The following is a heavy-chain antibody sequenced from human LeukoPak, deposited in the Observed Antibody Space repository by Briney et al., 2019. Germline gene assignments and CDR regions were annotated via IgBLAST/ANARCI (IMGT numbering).Heavy chain of an antibody. D-gene: IGHD3-22*01. V-gene: IGHV3-74*01. CDR2: INYDGSST. CDR3: ASDGRGSSGFQPAF. Sequence: QPGGSLRLSCAASGFTFRNYWMHWVRQAPGKGLVWVSRINYDGSSTTYADSVKGRFTISRDNAKNTLYLQMSSLRAEDTAVYYCASDGRGSSGFQPAFWGQGTLVTVSS. J-gene: IGHJ4*02. CDR1: GFTFRNYW.